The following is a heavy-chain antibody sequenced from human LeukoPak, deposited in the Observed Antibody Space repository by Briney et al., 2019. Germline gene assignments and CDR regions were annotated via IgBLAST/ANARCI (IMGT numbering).Heavy chain of an antibody. CDR1: GYSFNVYY. J-gene: IGHJ6*02. CDR3: ARVDEGGHFSYYGMDA. D-gene: IGHD3-16*01. CDR2: IKPKSHDT. V-gene: IGHV1-2*02. Sequence: GASVKVSCEASGYSFNVYYIHWVRQAPGQGLEWMGWIKPKSHDTNYGQNFQGRVTMTRDTSISTAYMELSGLRSDDTAVYYCARVDEGGHFSYYGMDAWGQGTTVTVSS.